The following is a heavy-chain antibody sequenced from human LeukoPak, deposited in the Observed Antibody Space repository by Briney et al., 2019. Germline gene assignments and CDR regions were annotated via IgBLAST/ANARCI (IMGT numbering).Heavy chain of an antibody. V-gene: IGHV3-74*03. Sequence: GGSLRLSCVASGFSLSSYWVHWVRQAPGKGLVWVSRINIEGSTTTYADSVKGRFTISRDNAKKTVSLQMNSLRAEDTAVYYCVSDHTGHDDYWGQGTLVTVSS. D-gene: IGHD1-1*01. CDR3: VSDHTGHDDY. J-gene: IGHJ4*02. CDR2: INIEGSTT. CDR1: GFSLSSYW.